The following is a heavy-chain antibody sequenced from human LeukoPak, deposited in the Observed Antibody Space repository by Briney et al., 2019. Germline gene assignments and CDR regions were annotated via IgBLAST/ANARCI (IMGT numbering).Heavy chain of an antibody. D-gene: IGHD3-10*01. V-gene: IGHV4-34*01. CDR3: ARGSGSYNY. CDR1: GGSFSGYY. J-gene: IGHJ4*02. CDR2: INHSGST. Sequence: SETLSLTCAVYGGSFSGYYWSWIRQPPGKGLEWIGEINHSGSTNYNPSLKSRVTISVDTSKNQFSLKLSSVTAADTAVYYCARGSGSYNYWGQGTLVTVSS.